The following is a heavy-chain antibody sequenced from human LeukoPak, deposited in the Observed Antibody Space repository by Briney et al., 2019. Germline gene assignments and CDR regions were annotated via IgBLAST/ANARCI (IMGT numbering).Heavy chain of an antibody. CDR2: INPSGGST. D-gene: IGHD3-10*01. CDR1: GYTFTSYF. V-gene: IGHV1-46*01. CDR3: ARDSGDYAEHYFDY. Sequence: ASVKVSCKASGYTFTSYFMHWVRQAPGQGLEWMGIINPSGGSTSYAQKFQGRVTMTRAASTSTVYMELSSLRSEDTAVYYCARDSGDYAEHYFDYWGQGTLVTVSS. J-gene: IGHJ4*02.